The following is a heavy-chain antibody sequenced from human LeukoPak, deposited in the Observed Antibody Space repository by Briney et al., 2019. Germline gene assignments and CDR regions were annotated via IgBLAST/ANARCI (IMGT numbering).Heavy chain of an antibody. CDR1: GGSISSSSYY. J-gene: IGHJ4*02. CDR3: ARDFISSSSPFDY. Sequence: SETPSLTCTVSGGSISSSSYYWGWIRQPPGKGLEWIGSIYYSGSTYYNPSLKSRVTISVDTSKNQFSLKLSSVTAADTAVYYCARDFISSSSPFDYWGQGTLVTVSS. CDR2: IYYSGST. D-gene: IGHD6-6*01. V-gene: IGHV4-39*07.